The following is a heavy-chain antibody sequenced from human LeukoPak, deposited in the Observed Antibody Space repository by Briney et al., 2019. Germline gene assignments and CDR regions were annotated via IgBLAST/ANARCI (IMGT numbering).Heavy chain of an antibody. CDR2: IIPIFGTE. CDR3: ARGSLYDSSGYYVYDFDY. Sequence: SVKVSCKASGGTFSSYAISWVRQAPGQGLEWMGGIIPIFGTENYAQKFQGRVTITADESTSTAYMELSSLRSEDTAVYYCARGSLYDSSGYYVYDFDYWGQGTLVTVSS. V-gene: IGHV1-69*13. D-gene: IGHD3-22*01. CDR1: GGTFSSYA. J-gene: IGHJ4*02.